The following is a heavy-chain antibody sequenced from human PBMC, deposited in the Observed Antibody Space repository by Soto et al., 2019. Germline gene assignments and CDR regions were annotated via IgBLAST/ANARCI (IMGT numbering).Heavy chain of an antibody. J-gene: IGHJ6*02. V-gene: IGHV3-72*01. CDR1: GFTLSDHY. Sequence: EEQLVESGGGLVQPGGSLRLSCAASGFTLSDHYMDWVRQAPGKGLEWVGRSGNKANGYTTEFDASVEGRFAISRDDSKNSLYLQLNSLKTEDTALYYCAMDRLGYYYGMDVWGQGTKVIVSS. CDR2: SGNKANGYTT. CDR3: AMDRLGYYYGMDV. D-gene: IGHD3-16*01.